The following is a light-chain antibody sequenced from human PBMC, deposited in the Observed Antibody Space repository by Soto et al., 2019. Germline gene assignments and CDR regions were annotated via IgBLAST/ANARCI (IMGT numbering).Light chain of an antibody. CDR2: SSY. Sequence: QSVLTQPPSVSGAPGQRVTISCTGSSSNIGAGYDVHWFQQFPGTAPKLLIYSSYNRPSGVPDRFSGSKSGTSASLAITGLQAEDEADFYCQSYDSSLSAYVFGIGTRSPS. CDR1: SSNIGAGYD. J-gene: IGLJ1*01. CDR3: QSYDSSLSAYV. V-gene: IGLV1-40*01.